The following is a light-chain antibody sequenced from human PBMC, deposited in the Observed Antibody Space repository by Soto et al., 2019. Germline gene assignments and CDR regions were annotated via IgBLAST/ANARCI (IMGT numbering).Light chain of an antibody. J-gene: IGLJ3*02. Sequence: QSALTQPASVSGSPGQSITFSCTGTSSDVGGYNYVSWYQQHPGKAPKLMIYDVSDRPSGVSSRFSGSKSGNTASLTISGLQAEDEADYYCSSHTSSTTLVFGGGTKLTVL. CDR3: SSHTSSTTLV. CDR2: DVS. V-gene: IGLV2-14*03. CDR1: SSDVGGYNY.